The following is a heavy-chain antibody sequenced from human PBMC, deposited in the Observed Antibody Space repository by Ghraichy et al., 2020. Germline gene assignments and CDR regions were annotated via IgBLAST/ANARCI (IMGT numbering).Heavy chain of an antibody. D-gene: IGHD3-10*01. CDR3: ARQRMRQSGYYYGMDV. J-gene: IGHJ6*02. V-gene: IGHV1-3*01. CDR1: GYTFTSYA. CDR2: INAGNGNT. Sequence: ASVKVSCKASGYTFTSYAMHWVRQAPGQRLEWMGWINAGNGNTKYSQKFQGRVTITRDTSASTAYMELSSLRSEDTAVYYCARQRMRQSGYYYGMDVWGQGTTVTVS.